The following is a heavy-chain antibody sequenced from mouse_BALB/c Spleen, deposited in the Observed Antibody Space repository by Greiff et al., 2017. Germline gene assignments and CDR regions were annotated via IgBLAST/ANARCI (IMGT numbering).Heavy chain of an antibody. CDR2: IWSGGST. Sequence: QVQLQQSGPGLVQPSQSLSITCTVSGFSLTSYGVHWVRQSPGKGLEWLGVIWSGGSTDYNAAFISRLSISKDNSKSQVFFKMNSLQANDTAIYYCARKPVPYYYAMDYWGQGTSVTVSS. J-gene: IGHJ4*01. CDR3: ARKPVPYYYAMDY. CDR1: GFSLTSYG. V-gene: IGHV2-2*02.